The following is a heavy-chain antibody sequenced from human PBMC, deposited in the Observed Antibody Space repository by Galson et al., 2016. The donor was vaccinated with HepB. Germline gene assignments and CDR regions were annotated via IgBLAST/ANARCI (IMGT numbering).Heavy chain of an antibody. J-gene: IGHJ4*02. CDR2: ISYDGSHK. D-gene: IGHD3-10*01. CDR3: ASGEKEGF. V-gene: IGHV3-33*01. CDR1: GFTFSSTG. Sequence: SLRLSCAASGFTFSSTGMHWVRQAPGTRLEWVAVISYDGSHKYYADSVKGRFTISRDNSKNTLYLQMNRLRAEDTAVYYCASGEKEGFWGQGTLVTVSS.